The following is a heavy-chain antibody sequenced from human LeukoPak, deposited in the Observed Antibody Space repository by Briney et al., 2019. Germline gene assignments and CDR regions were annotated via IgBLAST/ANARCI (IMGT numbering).Heavy chain of an antibody. D-gene: IGHD1-26*01. J-gene: IGHJ6*03. V-gene: IGHV4-39*07. CDR2: IYYSGST. CDR1: GGSISSSSYY. CDR3: AGDSGSYYYYMDV. Sequence: SETLSLTCTISGGSISSSSYYWGWIRQPPGKGLEWIGSIYYSGSTYYNPSLKSRVTISVDTSKNQFSLKLSSVTAADTAVYYCAGDSGSYYYYMDVWGKGTTVTVSS.